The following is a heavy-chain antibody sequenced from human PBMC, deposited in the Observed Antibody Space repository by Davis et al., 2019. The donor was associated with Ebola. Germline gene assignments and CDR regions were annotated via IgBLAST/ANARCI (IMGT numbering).Heavy chain of an antibody. D-gene: IGHD1-26*01. CDR2: ISSGSYYV. J-gene: IGHJ3*02. CDR1: GFTFSTYS. Sequence: GGSLRLSCAVSGFTFSTYSMNWVRQAPGKGLEWVSSISSGSYYVYYAESLKGRFTISRDNSKNTLYLQMNGLRVEDTAIYYCAKDTSNIWFDIWGQGTMVTVSS. V-gene: IGHV3-21*04. CDR3: AKDTSNIWFDI.